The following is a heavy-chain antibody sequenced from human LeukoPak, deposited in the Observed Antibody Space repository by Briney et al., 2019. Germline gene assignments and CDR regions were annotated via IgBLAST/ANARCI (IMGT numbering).Heavy chain of an antibody. CDR1: GXTFSSYS. Sequence: PGGSLRLSCAASGXTFSSYSMNWVRQAPGKGQEWVSSISSSSSYIYYADSVKGRFTISRDNAKNSLYLQMNSLRAEDTAVYYCARDSGGYYDSSGYQNNWFDPWGQGTLVTVSS. V-gene: IGHV3-21*01. D-gene: IGHD3-22*01. J-gene: IGHJ5*02. CDR3: ARDSGGYYDSSGYQNNWFDP. CDR2: ISSSSSYI.